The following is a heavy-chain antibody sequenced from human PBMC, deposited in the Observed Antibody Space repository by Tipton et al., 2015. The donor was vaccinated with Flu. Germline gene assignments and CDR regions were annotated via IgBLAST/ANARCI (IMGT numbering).Heavy chain of an antibody. CDR3: ATVGATLGDDAFDI. CDR2: IYYSGST. D-gene: IGHD1-26*01. CDR1: GGSISSYY. V-gene: IGHV4-59*12. J-gene: IGHJ3*02. Sequence: TLSLTCTVSGGSISSYYWSWIRQPPGKGLEWIGYIYYSGSTTYNPSLKSRVTISVDTSKNQFSLKLSSVTAADTAVYYCATVGATLGDDAFDIWGQGTMVTVSS.